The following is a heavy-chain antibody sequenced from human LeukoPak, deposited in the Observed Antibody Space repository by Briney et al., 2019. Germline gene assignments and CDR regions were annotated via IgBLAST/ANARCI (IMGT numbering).Heavy chain of an antibody. D-gene: IGHD6-13*01. V-gene: IGHV4-4*09. CDR2: IYTSGST. CDR1: GGSFSSYY. J-gene: IGHJ5*02. CDR3: ARHHSSSWYFGA. Sequence: SETLSLTCAVYGGSFSSYYWSWIRQPPGKGLEWIGYIYTSGSTNYNPSLKSRVTISVDTSKNQFSLKLSSVTAADTAVYYCARHHSSSWYFGAWGQGTLVTVSS.